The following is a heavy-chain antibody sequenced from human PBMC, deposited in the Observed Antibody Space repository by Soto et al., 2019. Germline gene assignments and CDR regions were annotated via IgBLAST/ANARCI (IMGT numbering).Heavy chain of an antibody. D-gene: IGHD6-19*01. V-gene: IGHV4-4*02. CDR3: TKNGWYSTDV. J-gene: IGHJ3*01. CDR2: IFLGQRT. CDR1: GVSVSSDNW. Sequence: MQLQESGPGLVKPSGTLSLVCTVSGVSVSSDNWWSWVRQTPGKGLEWIGEIFLGQRTNYNPSLKSRVARSVDKSKNQYYLTLTSVTAADTAVYYCTKNGWYSTDVWGQGTMVTVSA.